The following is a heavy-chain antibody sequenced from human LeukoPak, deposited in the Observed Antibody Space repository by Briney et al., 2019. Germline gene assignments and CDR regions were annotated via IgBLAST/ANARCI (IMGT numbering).Heavy chain of an antibody. CDR3: VCCSSTSCYDGYYFDY. Sequence: ASVKVSCKVSGYTLTELSMLWVRQAPGKGLEWMGGFDPEDGETIYAQKFQGRVTMTEDTSTDTAYVELSSLRSEDTAVYYCVCCSSTSCYDGYYFDYWGQGTLVTVSS. J-gene: IGHJ4*02. V-gene: IGHV1-24*01. CDR1: GYTLTELS. CDR2: FDPEDGET. D-gene: IGHD2-2*01.